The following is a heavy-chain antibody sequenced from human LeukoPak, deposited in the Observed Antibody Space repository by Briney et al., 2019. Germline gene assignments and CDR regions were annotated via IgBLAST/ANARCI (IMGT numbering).Heavy chain of an antibody. J-gene: IGHJ4*02. CDR2: FDPEDGET. CDR1: GYTLTELS. V-gene: IGHV1-24*01. Sequence: ASVKVSCKVSGYTLTELSMHWVRQAPGKGLEWMGGFDPEDGETIYAQKFQSRVTMTEDTSTDTAYMELSSLRSEDTAVYYCATDRRTRSYSSGWSDFDYWGQGTLVTVSS. D-gene: IGHD6-19*01. CDR3: ATDRRTRSYSSGWSDFDY.